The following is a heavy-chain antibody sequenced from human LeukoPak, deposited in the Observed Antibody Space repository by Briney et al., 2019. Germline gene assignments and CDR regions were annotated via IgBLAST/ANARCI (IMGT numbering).Heavy chain of an antibody. CDR2: MNPNSGNT. CDR1: GYTFTSYE. D-gene: IGHD3-10*01. CDR3: ARAQHYGSGSPDY. Sequence: WASVKVSCKASGYTFTSYEINWVRQATGQGLEWMGWMNPNSGNTGYAQKFQGRVTMTRNTSISTAYMELSSLRSEDTAVYHCARAQHYGSGSPDYWGQGTLVTVSS. J-gene: IGHJ4*02. V-gene: IGHV1-8*01.